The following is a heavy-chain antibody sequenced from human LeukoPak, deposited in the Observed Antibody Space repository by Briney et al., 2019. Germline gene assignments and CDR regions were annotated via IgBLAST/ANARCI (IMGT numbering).Heavy chain of an antibody. CDR1: GYTFTSYA. Sequence: ASVKFSCKASGYTFTSYAMHWVRQAPGQRLEWMGWINAGNGNTKYSQKFQGRVTITRDTSASTAYMELSSLRSEDTAVYYCASLIGYSSGWSLGAFDIWGQGTMVTVSS. V-gene: IGHV1-3*01. J-gene: IGHJ3*02. CDR2: INAGNGNT. CDR3: ASLIGYSSGWSLGAFDI. D-gene: IGHD6-19*01.